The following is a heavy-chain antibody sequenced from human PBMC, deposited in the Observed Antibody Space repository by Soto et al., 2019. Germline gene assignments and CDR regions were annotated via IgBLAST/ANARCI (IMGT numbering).Heavy chain of an antibody. J-gene: IGHJ6*02. D-gene: IGHD4-4*01. CDR1: GFTFSMYA. CDR3: ARDWINYVGSYYGMDV. V-gene: IGHV3-30-3*01. Sequence: QVQLVESGGGVVQPGRSLRLSCAASGFTFSMYAMHWVRQAPGKGLEWVAVISYDGSNKHYADSVKGRFTISRDNSKNTLYLQMNSLRVEDTAVYYCARDWINYVGSYYGMDVWGQGTTVTVSS. CDR2: ISYDGSNK.